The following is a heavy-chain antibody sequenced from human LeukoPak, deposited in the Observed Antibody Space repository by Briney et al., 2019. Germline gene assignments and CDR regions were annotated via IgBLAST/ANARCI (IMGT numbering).Heavy chain of an antibody. D-gene: IGHD2-21*02. J-gene: IGHJ4*02. Sequence: AGGSLRLSCAASGFTFSSYGMHWVRQAPGKGLEWEAVISYDGSNKYYADSVKGRFTISRDNSKNTLYLQMNSLRAEDTAVYYCAKDVVVTANYFDYWGQGTLVTVSS. CDR2: ISYDGSNK. CDR1: GFTFSSYG. V-gene: IGHV3-30*18. CDR3: AKDVVVTANYFDY.